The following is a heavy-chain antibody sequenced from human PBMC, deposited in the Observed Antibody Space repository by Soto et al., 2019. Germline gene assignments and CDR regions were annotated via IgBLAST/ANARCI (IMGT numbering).Heavy chain of an antibody. CDR1: GFTFSSYA. J-gene: IGHJ5*02. V-gene: IGHV3-23*01. CDR2: ISGSGGST. D-gene: IGHD6-19*01. CDR3: AKDPAYRSGWYGGNWFDP. Sequence: EVQLLESGGGLVQPGGSLRLSCAASGFTFSSYAMSWVRQAPGKGLEWVSAISGSGGSTYYADSVKGRFTISRDNSKNTLYLQMNSLRAEDTAVYYCAKDPAYRSGWYGGNWFDPWGQGTLVTVSS.